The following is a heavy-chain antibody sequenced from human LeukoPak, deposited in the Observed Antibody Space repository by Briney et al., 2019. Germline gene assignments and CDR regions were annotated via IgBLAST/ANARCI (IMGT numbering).Heavy chain of an antibody. CDR2: IYYSGST. D-gene: IGHD4-11*01. CDR3: ARSYSNYLRAFDS. Sequence: SETLSFTCTVSGGSISSHYWSWIRQPPGKRLEWIGYIYYSGSTDYNPSLKSRVTISVDTSKNQFSLKLSSVTAADTAVYYCARSYSNYLRAFDSWGQGTMVTVSS. J-gene: IGHJ3*02. CDR1: GGSISSHY. V-gene: IGHV4-59*11.